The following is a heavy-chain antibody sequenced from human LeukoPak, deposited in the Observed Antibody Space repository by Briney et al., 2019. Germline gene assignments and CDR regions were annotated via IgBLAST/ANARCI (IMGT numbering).Heavy chain of an antibody. CDR3: AKAEWAAVDY. J-gene: IGHJ4*02. Sequence: SETLSLTCTVSGGSISSGDYYWSWIRQPPGKGLEWIGYVYYSGSTYYNPSLKSRVTISVDTSKNQFSLKLSSVTAADTAVYYCAKAEWAAVDYWGQGTLVTVSS. V-gene: IGHV4-30-4*08. CDR2: VYYSGST. CDR1: GGSISSGDYY. D-gene: IGHD1-14*01.